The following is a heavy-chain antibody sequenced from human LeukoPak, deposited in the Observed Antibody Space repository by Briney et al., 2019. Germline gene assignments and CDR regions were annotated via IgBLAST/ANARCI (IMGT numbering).Heavy chain of an antibody. Sequence: GGSLRLSCAASGFTFSSYAMSWVRQAPGKGLEWVSAISGSGGSTYYADSVKGRFTISRDNSKNTLYLQMNSLRAEGTAVYYCATHLPGGSYWVDAFDIWGQGTMVTVSS. CDR3: ATHLPGGSYWVDAFDI. CDR1: GFTFSSYA. D-gene: IGHD1-26*01. V-gene: IGHV3-23*01. J-gene: IGHJ3*02. CDR2: ISGSGGST.